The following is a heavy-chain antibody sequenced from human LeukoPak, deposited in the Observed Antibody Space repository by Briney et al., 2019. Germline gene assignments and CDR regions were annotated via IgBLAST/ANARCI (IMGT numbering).Heavy chain of an antibody. V-gene: IGHV1-18*01. Sequence: ASVKVSCKASGYSVISYGMTWVGQTPGQGLEWMGWISTHNGNTKHAQKFQDRVTMPTDTSTSTVYMDLRSLRFDDTATYYCARGDSSRWPWGQGTAVTVSS. CDR3: ARGDSSRWP. CDR1: GYSVISYG. CDR2: ISTHNGNT. D-gene: IGHD6-19*01. J-gene: IGHJ5*02.